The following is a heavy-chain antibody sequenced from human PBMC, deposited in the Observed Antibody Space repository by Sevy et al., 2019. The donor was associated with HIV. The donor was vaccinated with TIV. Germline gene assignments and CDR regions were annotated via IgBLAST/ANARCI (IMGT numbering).Heavy chain of an antibody. CDR2: IYPGDSDT. Sequence: GESLKISCKGSGYSFTSYWIGWVRQMPGKGLEWMGIIYPGDSDTRYSPSFQGQVTISADKYISTAYLQWSSLKASDTAMYYCARDIAAAGTSDAFDIWGQGTMVTVSS. D-gene: IGHD6-13*01. J-gene: IGHJ3*02. CDR3: ARDIAAAGTSDAFDI. V-gene: IGHV5-51*01. CDR1: GYSFTSYW.